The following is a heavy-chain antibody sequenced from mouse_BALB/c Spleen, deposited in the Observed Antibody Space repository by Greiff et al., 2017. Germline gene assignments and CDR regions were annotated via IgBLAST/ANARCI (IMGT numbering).Heavy chain of an antibody. CDR3: ARRAYDDYYGYFDV. CDR1: GFTFSSYT. D-gene: IGHD2-3*01. V-gene: IGHV5-12-2*01. Sequence: EVKLMESGGGLVQPGGSLKLSCAASGFTFSSYTMSWVRQTPEKRLEWVAYISNGGGSTYYPDTVKGRFTISRDNAKNTLYLQMSSLKSEDTAMYYCARRAYDDYYGYFDVWGAGTTVTVSS. J-gene: IGHJ1*01. CDR2: ISNGGGST.